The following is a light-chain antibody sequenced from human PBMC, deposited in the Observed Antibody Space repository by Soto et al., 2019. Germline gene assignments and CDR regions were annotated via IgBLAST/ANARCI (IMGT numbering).Light chain of an antibody. CDR3: LQYASSPRT. J-gene: IGKJ1*01. V-gene: IGKV3-20*01. CDR1: QSVTSSY. Sequence: EMVLTQSPGTLSLSPGERATLSCRASQSVTSSYLAWYQQKPGQAPRLLIYGASSRATGIPDRFSGSGSGTDFTLTISTLEPEDFALYYCLQYASSPRTFGQGTRWIS. CDR2: GAS.